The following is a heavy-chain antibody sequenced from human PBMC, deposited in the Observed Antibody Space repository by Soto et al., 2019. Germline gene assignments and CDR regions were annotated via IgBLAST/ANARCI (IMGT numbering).Heavy chain of an antibody. CDR3: ARAGHAVVRGIKTNWFDP. Sequence: QVQLVESGGGVVQSGRSLRLSCAASGFTFSGYAMYWVRQAPGKGLECVASISYDGNNKYYAASVKGRFTISRDNSKDILYMQMESLRDEDTAVYYCARAGHAVVRGIKTNWFDPWGQGILVTVSS. D-gene: IGHD3-10*01. CDR1: GFTFSGYA. V-gene: IGHV3-30*01. CDR2: ISYDGNNK. J-gene: IGHJ5*02.